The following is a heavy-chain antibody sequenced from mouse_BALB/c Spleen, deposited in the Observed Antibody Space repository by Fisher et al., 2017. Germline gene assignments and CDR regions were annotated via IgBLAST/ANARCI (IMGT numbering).Heavy chain of an antibody. Sequence: KFKGKATLTADKSSSTAYMELRSLTSEDSAVYYCTRNYAMDYWGQGTSVTVSS. J-gene: IGHJ4*01. V-gene: IGHV1-15*01. CDR3: TRNYAMDY.